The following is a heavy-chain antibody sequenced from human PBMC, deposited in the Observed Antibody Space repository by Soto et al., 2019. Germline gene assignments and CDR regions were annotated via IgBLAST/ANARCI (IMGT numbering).Heavy chain of an antibody. J-gene: IGHJ6*02. Sequence: SWIRQPPGKGLEWIAVIDWEDDKYYSTSLKTRLTISKDTSINQVVLRMTNMDPVDTATYYCTRVQLHLGELSFRDYYRMDVCGQGTTVT. CDR2: IDWEDDK. CDR3: TRVQLHLGELSFRDYYRMDV. D-gene: IGHD3-16*02. V-gene: IGHV2-70*01.